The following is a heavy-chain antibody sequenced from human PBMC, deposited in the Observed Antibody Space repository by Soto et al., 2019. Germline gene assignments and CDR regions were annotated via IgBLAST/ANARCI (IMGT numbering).Heavy chain of an antibody. J-gene: IGHJ4*02. CDR2: ISSTSSFI. D-gene: IGHD6-13*01. CDR1: GFTFSSYS. CDR3: ARDTEQQDFYFDY. V-gene: IGHV3-21*01. Sequence: EVQLVESGGGLVKPGGSLRLSCAASGFTFSSYSMNWVRQAPGKGLEWVSSISSTSSFIYYADSVKGRFTISRDNAKNSLYLQMNSLRAEDTAVYYCARDTEQQDFYFDYWGQGTLVTVSS.